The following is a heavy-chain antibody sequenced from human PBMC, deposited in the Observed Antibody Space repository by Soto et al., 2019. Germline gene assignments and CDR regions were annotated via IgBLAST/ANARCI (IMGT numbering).Heavy chain of an antibody. Sequence: GRSMRVFCTAFGVTFGDFAMRCFRQAAGKGLEWVGLIRSKAYGGTTEYAASVKGRLTISRDDSKSIAYLQMNSLKTEDTAVYYCTREDSRYCSGGSCYSSLYKWFDPWGQGTLVTVSS. CDR1: GVTFGDFA. CDR3: TREDSRYCSGGSCYSSLYKWFDP. CDR2: IRSKAYGGTT. D-gene: IGHD2-15*01. J-gene: IGHJ5*02. V-gene: IGHV3-49*03.